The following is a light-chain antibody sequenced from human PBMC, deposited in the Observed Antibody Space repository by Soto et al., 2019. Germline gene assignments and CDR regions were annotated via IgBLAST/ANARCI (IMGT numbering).Light chain of an antibody. CDR2: EVS. Sequence: QSVLTQPASVSGSPGQSITISCTGTRSDVGGYNSVSWYQQHPGKAPKLMIYEVSNRPSGVSNRFSGSKSGNTASLTISGLQAEDEADYYCSSYTSSSTLYVFGTGTKLTVL. CDR1: RSDVGGYNS. V-gene: IGLV2-14*01. J-gene: IGLJ1*01. CDR3: SSYTSSSTLYV.